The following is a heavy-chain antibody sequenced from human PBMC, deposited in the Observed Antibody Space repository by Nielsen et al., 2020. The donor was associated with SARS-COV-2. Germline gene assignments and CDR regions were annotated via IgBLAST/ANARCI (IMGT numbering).Heavy chain of an antibody. D-gene: IGHD6-19*01. J-gene: IGHJ4*02. V-gene: IGHV3-9*01. CDR1: GFTFDDYA. CDR3: AKDISGWYYFDY. Sequence: GGSLRLSCAASGFTFDDYAMHWVRQAPGKGLEWVSGISWNSGSIGYADSVKGRFTISRDNAKNSLYLPMNSLRAEDTALYYCAKDISGWYYFDYWGQGTLVTVSS. CDR2: ISWNSGSI.